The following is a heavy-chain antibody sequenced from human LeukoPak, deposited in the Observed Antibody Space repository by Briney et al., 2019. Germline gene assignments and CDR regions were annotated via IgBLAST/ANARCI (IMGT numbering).Heavy chain of an antibody. CDR2: IRSKANSYAT. CDR1: GFTFSGSA. Sequence: GGSLRLSCAASGFTFSGSAMHWVRQASGKGLEWVGRIRSKANSYATAYAASVKGRFTISRDDSKNTAYLQMNSLKTEDTAVYYCTRHPSPPGEWELSWFDPWGQGTLVTVSS. D-gene: IGHD1-26*01. V-gene: IGHV3-73*01. J-gene: IGHJ5*02. CDR3: TRHPSPPGEWELSWFDP.